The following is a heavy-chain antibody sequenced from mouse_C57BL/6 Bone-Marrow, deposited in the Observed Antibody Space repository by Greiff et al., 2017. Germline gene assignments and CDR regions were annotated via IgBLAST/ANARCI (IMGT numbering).Heavy chain of an antibody. CDR3: ARDRGLRRYAY. D-gene: IGHD2-4*01. Sequence: EVQLVESGPGLVKPSQSLSLTCSVTGYSITSGYYWNWIRQFPGNKLEWMGYISYDGSNNYNPSLKNRTSITRNTSKNQCFLKLNSVTTEDTATYYCARDRGLRRYAYWGQGTLVTVSA. CDR1: GYSITSGYY. J-gene: IGHJ3*01. CDR2: ISYDGSN. V-gene: IGHV3-6*01.